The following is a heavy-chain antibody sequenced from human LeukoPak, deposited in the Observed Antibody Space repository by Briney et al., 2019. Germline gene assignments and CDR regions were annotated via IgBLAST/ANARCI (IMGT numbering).Heavy chain of an antibody. V-gene: IGHV3-30*18. CDR2: ISYDGSNK. Sequence: GGSLRLSCAASGFTFSSYGMHWVRQAPGKGLEWVAVISYDGSNKYYADSVKGRFTISRDNSKNTLYLQMNSLRAEDTAVYYCAKDVRDGYNPGFDYWGQGTLVTVSS. CDR3: AKDVRDGYNPGFDY. D-gene: IGHD5-24*01. J-gene: IGHJ4*02. CDR1: GFTFSSYG.